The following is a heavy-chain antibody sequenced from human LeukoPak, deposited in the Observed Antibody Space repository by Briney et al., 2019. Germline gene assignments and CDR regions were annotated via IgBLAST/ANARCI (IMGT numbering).Heavy chain of an antibody. V-gene: IGHV1-2*02. D-gene: IGHD5-12*01. CDR3: ARDAFDSGYDFGY. J-gene: IGHJ4*02. CDR1: GYTFTGYY. Sequence: ASVKVSCKASGYTFTGYYMHWVRQAPGQGLEWMGWINPNSGGTNYAQKFQGRVTMTRDTSISTAYMELSRLRSDDTAVYYCARDAFDSGYDFGYWGQGTLVTVSS. CDR2: INPNSGGT.